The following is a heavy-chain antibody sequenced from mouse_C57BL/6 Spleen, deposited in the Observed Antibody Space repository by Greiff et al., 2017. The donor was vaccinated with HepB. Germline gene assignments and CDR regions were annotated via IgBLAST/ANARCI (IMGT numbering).Heavy chain of an antibody. CDR3: AIGLYFDY. CDR1: GYTFTNYW. Sequence: VQLKQHGAYLFQAGAPFHVSCNASGYTFTNYWMHWVKQRPGQGLEWIGRIHPSDSDTNYNQKFKGKATWTVDKSSSTAYMQLSSLTSEDSAVYYCAIGLYFDYWGQGTTLTVSS. J-gene: IGHJ2*01. D-gene: IGHD2-4*01. V-gene: IGHV1-74*01. CDR2: IHPSDSDT.